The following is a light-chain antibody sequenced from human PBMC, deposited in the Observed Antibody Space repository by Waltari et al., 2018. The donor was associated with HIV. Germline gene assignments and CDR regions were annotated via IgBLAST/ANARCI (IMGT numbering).Light chain of an antibody. CDR1: SSNIGRNS. CDR3: AAWNDNLSGYV. J-gene: IGLJ1*01. CDR2: TNN. V-gene: IGLV1-47*01. Sequence: QSVLTQPPSASGTPGQRVTISCSGSSSNIGRNSVYWYQQLPGTAPKLLIYTNNQRPSGVPDRFSGSKSGTSASLAISGLRSEDEADYYCAAWNDNLSGYVFGTGTKVTVL.